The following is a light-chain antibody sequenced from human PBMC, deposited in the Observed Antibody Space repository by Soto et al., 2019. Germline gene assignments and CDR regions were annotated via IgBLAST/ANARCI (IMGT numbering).Light chain of an antibody. CDR3: QQSYSTRRLT. CDR1: QSISSY. Sequence: IQMTQSPSSLSASVGDRVTITCRASQSISSYLNWYQQKPGKAPKLLIYAASSLQSGVPSRFSGSGSGTDFTLTISSLQPEDFATYYCQQSYSTRRLTFGGGTKVDIK. J-gene: IGKJ4*01. V-gene: IGKV1-39*01. CDR2: AAS.